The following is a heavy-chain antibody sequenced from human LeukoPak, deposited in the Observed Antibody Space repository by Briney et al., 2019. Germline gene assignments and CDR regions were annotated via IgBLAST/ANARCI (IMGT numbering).Heavy chain of an antibody. Sequence: GESLKISCKGSGYSFTSYWIGWVRQMPGKGLEWMGIIYPGDSDTRYSPSFQGQVTISADKSISTAYLQWSSLKASDTAMYYCAAHECSSSWSDAFDIWGQGTMVTVSS. CDR1: GYSFTSYW. J-gene: IGHJ3*02. CDR3: AAHECSSSWSDAFDI. V-gene: IGHV5-51*01. CDR2: IYPGDSDT. D-gene: IGHD6-13*01.